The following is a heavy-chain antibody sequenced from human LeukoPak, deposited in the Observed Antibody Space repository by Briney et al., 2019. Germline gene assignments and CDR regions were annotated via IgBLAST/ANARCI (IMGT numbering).Heavy chain of an antibody. J-gene: IGHJ4*02. CDR3: ARPRGCGSSRCNNFDY. Sequence: GGSLRLSCAASGFTFSDYYMSWIRQAPGKGLEWVSYISSSGSTIYYADSVKGRFTISRGNAKNSLYLQMNSLRAEDTAVYYCARPRGCGSSRCNNFDYWGQGTLVTVSS. CDR1: GFTFSDYY. CDR2: ISSSGSTI. D-gene: IGHD2-2*01. V-gene: IGHV3-11*04.